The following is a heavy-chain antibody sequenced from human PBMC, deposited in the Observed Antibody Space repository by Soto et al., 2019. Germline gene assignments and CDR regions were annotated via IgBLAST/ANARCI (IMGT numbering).Heavy chain of an antibody. CDR1: GYTFTSYD. Sequence: WASVKVSCKASGYTFTSYDINWVRQATGQGLEWMGWMNPNSGNTGYAQKFQGRVTMTRNTSISTAYMELSSLRSEDTAVYYCARAAGATKGEFDYWGQGTLVTVSS. J-gene: IGHJ4*02. CDR2: MNPNSGNT. V-gene: IGHV1-8*01. D-gene: IGHD1-26*01. CDR3: ARAAGATKGEFDY.